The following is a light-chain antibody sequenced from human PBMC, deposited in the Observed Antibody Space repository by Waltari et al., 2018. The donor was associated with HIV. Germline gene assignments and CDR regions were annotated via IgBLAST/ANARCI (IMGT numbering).Light chain of an antibody. CDR2: YDD. CDR3: AAWDDSLNGVV. CDR1: SSNIGNNA. V-gene: IGLV1-36*01. J-gene: IGLJ2*01. Sequence: QSVLTQPPSVSEAPRQRVTISSSGSSSNIGNNAVNWYKQLPGKPPKLLIYYDDLLASGVSDRFSGSKSGTSASLAISGLQSEDESDYYCAAWDDSLNGVVFGGGTKLTVL.